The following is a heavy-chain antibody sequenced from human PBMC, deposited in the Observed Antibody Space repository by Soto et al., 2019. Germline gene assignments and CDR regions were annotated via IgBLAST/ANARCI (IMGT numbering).Heavy chain of an antibody. V-gene: IGHV3-33*01. CDR2: IWYDGSNK. J-gene: IGHJ4*02. CDR1: GFTFSSYG. D-gene: IGHD6-6*01. CDR3: ARDRGPPQLDY. Sequence: HPGGSLLLSCAASGFTFSSYGMHWVRQAPGKGLEWVAVIWYDGSNKYYADSVKGRFTISRDNSKNTLYLQMNSLRAEDTAVYYCARDRGPPQLDYWGQGTLVTVSS.